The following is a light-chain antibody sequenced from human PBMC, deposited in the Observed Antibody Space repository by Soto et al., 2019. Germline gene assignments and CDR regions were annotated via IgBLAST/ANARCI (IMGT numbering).Light chain of an antibody. V-gene: IGKV1-9*01. CDR3: QQLSIYPLT. CDR2: AAS. Sequence: DIQLTQSPSFLSAAVGERVTITCRASQDISSSLSWYQQRPGKAPKLLIYAASTLQSAVPSRFSGSGSGTDFTLTISSLQPEDFATYYCQQLSIYPLTFGGGTKVEIK. CDR1: QDISSS. J-gene: IGKJ4*01.